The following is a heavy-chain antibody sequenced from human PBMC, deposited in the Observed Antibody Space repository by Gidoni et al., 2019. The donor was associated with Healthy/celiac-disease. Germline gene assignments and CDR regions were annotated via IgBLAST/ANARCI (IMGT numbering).Heavy chain of an antibody. Sequence: QVQLQESGPGLVKPSETLSLPFTVPGGSISSYYWSLIRQPPGKGLEWIGYIYYSGSTNYNPSLKSRVTISVDTSKNQFSLKLSSVTAADTAVYYCARVGITGTPDYWGQGTLVTVSS. CDR2: IYYSGST. V-gene: IGHV4-59*01. CDR3: ARVGITGTPDY. D-gene: IGHD1-20*01. J-gene: IGHJ4*02. CDR1: GGSISSYY.